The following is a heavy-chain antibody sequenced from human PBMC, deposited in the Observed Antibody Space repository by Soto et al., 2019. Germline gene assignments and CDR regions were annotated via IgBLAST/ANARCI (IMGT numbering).Heavy chain of an antibody. CDR3: ARDNVIAARPDYYYYGMEV. CDR2: IIPIFGTA. D-gene: IGHD6-6*01. CDR1: GGTFSSYA. V-gene: IGHV1-69*01. Sequence: QVQLVQSGAEVKKPGSSVKVSCKASGGTFSSYAISWVRQAPGQGLEWMGGIIPIFGTANYAQKFQGRVTITADESTSTAYMELSSLRSEDTAVYYCARDNVIAARPDYYYYGMEVWGQGTTVTVSS. J-gene: IGHJ6*02.